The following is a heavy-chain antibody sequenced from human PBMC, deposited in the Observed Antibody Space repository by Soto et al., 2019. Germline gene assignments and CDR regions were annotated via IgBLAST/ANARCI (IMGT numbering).Heavy chain of an antibody. CDR3: ARRSLDSSGWYYDYYYGMDV. CDR1: GYTFTSYG. V-gene: IGHV1-18*01. D-gene: IGHD6-19*01. Sequence: ASVKVSCKASGYTFTSYGISWVRQAPGQGLEWMGWISAYNGNTNYAQKLQGRVTMTTDTSTSTAYMELRSLRSDGTAVYYCARRSLDSSGWYYDYYYGMDVWGQGTTVTVSS. J-gene: IGHJ6*02. CDR2: ISAYNGNT.